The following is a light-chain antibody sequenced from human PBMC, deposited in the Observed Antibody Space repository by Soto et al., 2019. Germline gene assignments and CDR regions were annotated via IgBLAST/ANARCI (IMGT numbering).Light chain of an antibody. Sequence: NFMLTQPHSVSESPGKTVTISCTSSSGSIASNYVQWYQQRPGSAPTTVIYEDNQRPSGVPDRFSGSIDSSSNSASLTNSGLKTEDEADYYCQSYDSSHVVLGGGTKLTV. CDR1: SGSIASNY. J-gene: IGLJ2*01. V-gene: IGLV6-57*02. CDR3: QSYDSSHVV. CDR2: EDN.